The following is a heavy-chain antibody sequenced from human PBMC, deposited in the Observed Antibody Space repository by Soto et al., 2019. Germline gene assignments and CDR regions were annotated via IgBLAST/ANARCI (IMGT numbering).Heavy chain of an antibody. V-gene: IGHV3-30*18. Sequence: QVQLVESGGGVVQPGRSLRLSCEASGFTFSHYAMHWVRQAPGKGLEWVALMSYDGSNEYYADSVKGRFTISRDNSKNTLYLQMTSLRAEDTAVYYCAKDGSHNFDYWGQGTLVTVSS. CDR2: MSYDGSNE. CDR1: GFTFSHYA. D-gene: IGHD1-26*01. J-gene: IGHJ4*02. CDR3: AKDGSHNFDY.